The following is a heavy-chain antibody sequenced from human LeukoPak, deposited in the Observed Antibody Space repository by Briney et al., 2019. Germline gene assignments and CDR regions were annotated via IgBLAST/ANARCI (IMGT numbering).Heavy chain of an antibody. J-gene: IGHJ1*01. CDR3: VRDTYYYDSSGYSENFQH. Sequence: GGSLRLSCAASGFTFTNARMSWVRQAPGRGLEWVSAISGSGGSTYYADSVKGRFTISRDNSKNTLYLQMNSLRAEDTAVYYCVRDTYYYDSSGYSENFQHWGQGTLVTVSS. CDR1: GFTFTNAR. D-gene: IGHD3-22*01. CDR2: ISGSGGST. V-gene: IGHV3-23*01.